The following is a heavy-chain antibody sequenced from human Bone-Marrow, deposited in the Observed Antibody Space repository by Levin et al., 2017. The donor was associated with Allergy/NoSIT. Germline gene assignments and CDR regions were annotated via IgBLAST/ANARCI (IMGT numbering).Heavy chain of an antibody. D-gene: IGHD3-16*01. CDR3: VRDNFGVDY. V-gene: IGHV3-74*01. CDR1: GFTFSNYW. J-gene: IGHJ4*02. CDR2: IDSDGSTT. Sequence: SCVASGFTFSNYWIHWVRQAPGKGLVWVSEIDSDGSTTRYADSVKGRFTTSRDNAKNTLYLQMNSLTVEDTAVYYCVRDNFGVDYWGQGTLVTVSS.